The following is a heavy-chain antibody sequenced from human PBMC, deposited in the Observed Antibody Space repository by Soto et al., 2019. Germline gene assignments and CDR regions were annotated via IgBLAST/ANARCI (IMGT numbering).Heavy chain of an antibody. CDR2: ISWNSVSI. J-gene: IGHJ4*02. CDR3: AKGGYDSSAYYYASFDY. Sequence: EVQLVESGGGLVQPGRSLRLSCAASGFTFDDYAMHWVRQAPGKGLEWVSGISWNSVSIGYAASVKGLFTISRDNAKNSLYLQMNSMRAEDTALYYCAKGGYDSSAYYYASFDYWGQGTLVTVSS. D-gene: IGHD3-22*01. V-gene: IGHV3-9*01. CDR1: GFTFDDYA.